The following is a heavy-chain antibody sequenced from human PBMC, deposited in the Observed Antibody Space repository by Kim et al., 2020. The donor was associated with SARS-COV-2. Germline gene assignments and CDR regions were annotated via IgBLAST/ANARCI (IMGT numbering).Heavy chain of an antibody. CDR3: ARDLIPFNYDLWSGYKYYYYGLDV. V-gene: IGHV1-46*01. Sequence: ASVKVSCKASGYTFTSYYMHWVRQAPGQGLEWMGIINPSGGSTSYAQTFQGRVTMTRDTSTSTVYMELSSLRSEDTAVYYCARDLIPFNYDLWSGYKYYYYGLDVWGQGATVTVSS. CDR2: INPSGGST. D-gene: IGHD3-3*01. J-gene: IGHJ6*02. CDR1: GYTFTSYY.